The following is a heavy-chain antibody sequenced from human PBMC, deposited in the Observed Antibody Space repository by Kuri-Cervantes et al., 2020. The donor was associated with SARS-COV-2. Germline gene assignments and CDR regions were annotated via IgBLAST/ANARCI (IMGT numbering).Heavy chain of an antibody. CDR3: VRGKNSFDI. D-gene: IGHD5-24*01. J-gene: IGHJ3*02. Sequence: GESLKISCAASGFTFSSYAMSWVRQAPGKGLEWVSAISGSGGSTYYADSVKGRFTISRDNSKNTLYLQMNSLRAEDTAVYYCVRGKNSFDIWGQGTMVTVSS. CDR1: GFTFSSYA. CDR2: ISGSGGST. V-gene: IGHV3-23*01.